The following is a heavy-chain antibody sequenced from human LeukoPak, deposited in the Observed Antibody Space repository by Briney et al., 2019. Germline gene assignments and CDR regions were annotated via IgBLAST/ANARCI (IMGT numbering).Heavy chain of an antibody. CDR1: GYTFTSYD. V-gene: IGHV7-4-1*02. Sequence: ASVKVSCKASGYTFTSYDMNWVRQAPGQGLEWMGWINTNTGNPMYAQGFTGRFVFSLDTSVSTAFLQISSLKPEDTAVYYCARVIGSSGYWGSSDYYGMDVWGQGTTVTVSS. J-gene: IGHJ6*02. D-gene: IGHD3-22*01. CDR2: INTNTGNP. CDR3: ARVIGSSGYWGSSDYYGMDV.